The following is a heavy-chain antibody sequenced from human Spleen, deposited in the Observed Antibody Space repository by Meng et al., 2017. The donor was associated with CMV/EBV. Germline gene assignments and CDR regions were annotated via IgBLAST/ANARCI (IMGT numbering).Heavy chain of an antibody. Sequence: GESLKISCAASGFTFSDHHMDWVRLAPGKGLEWVSYISSSGNIKYYADSVKGRFTISRDNAGSSLYLQMNSLRVEDTAVYFCAKDAARQYYDSSGYYFDCWGLGTLVTVSS. D-gene: IGHD3-22*01. J-gene: IGHJ4*02. V-gene: IGHV3-11*04. CDR1: GFTFSDHH. CDR2: ISSSGNIK. CDR3: AKDAARQYYDSSGYYFDC.